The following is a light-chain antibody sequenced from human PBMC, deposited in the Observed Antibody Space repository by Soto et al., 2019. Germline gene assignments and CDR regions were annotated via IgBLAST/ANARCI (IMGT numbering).Light chain of an antibody. CDR1: QSVRKNY. CDR2: DAS. Sequence: IWLTQAPATLALYGEEIATLSCRSSQSVRKNYLAWYQQKPGQAPRFLIYDASSRATGIPDRFSGGGSGTDFTLTISKLEPEDFAVYYCQQSSSSPLTFGGGTKVDI. CDR3: QQSSSSPLT. J-gene: IGKJ4*01. V-gene: IGKV3-20*01.